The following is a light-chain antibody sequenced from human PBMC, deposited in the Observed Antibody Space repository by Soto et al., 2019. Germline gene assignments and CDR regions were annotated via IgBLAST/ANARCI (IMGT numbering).Light chain of an antibody. J-gene: IGKJ4*01. CDR2: DAS. CDR3: QQRSNWPPLT. CDR1: QSVSSY. Sequence: EIVLTQSPATLSLSPGERATLSCRASQSVSSYLAWYQQKPGQAPRLLIYDASNRATGIPARFSCSGSGTDFTLTISSLEPEDFAVYYCQQRSNWPPLTFGGATKVEIK. V-gene: IGKV3-11*01.